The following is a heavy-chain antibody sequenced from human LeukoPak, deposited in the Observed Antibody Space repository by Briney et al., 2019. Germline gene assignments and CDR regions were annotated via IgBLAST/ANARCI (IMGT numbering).Heavy chain of an antibody. CDR2: TSSSSSYI. J-gene: IGHJ4*02. CDR3: ARGTVAGTPTDDY. Sequence: GGSLRLSCAASGFTFSSYSMNWVRQAPGKGLEWVSSTSSSSSYIYYADSVKGRFTISRDNAKNSLYLQMNSLRAEDTAVYYCARGTVAGTPTDDYWGQGTLVTVSS. V-gene: IGHV3-21*01. D-gene: IGHD6-19*01. CDR1: GFTFSSYS.